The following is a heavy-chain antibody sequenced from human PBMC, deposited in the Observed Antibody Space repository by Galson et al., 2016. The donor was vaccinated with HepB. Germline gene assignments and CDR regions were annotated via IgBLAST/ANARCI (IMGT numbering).Heavy chain of an antibody. CDR1: GLTFSSYW. J-gene: IGHJ4*02. CDR2: TKSDGRST. D-gene: IGHD6-19*01. Sequence: SLRLSCAASGLTFSSYWMHWVRQAPGKGLEWISHTKSDGRSTNYAGSVKGRFIISRDNAKNTLYLQMNSLRAEDTAVYYCARLSLVVGGTIDYWGQGTLVTVSS. V-gene: IGHV3-74*01. CDR3: ARLSLVVGGTIDY.